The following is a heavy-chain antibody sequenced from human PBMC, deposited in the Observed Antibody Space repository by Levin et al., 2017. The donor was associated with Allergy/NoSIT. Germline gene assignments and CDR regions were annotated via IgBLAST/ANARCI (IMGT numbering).Heavy chain of an antibody. J-gene: IGHJ3*02. CDR3: ARDCCGWYSGQGLVDLPDI. CDR1: GFTFSSYS. CDR2: ISSSSNYI. D-gene: IGHD6-19*01. V-gene: IGHV3-21*01. Sequence: ETLSLTCAASGFTFSSYSMNWVRQAPGKGLEWVSSISSSSNYIYYADSVKGRFTISRDNAKNSLYLQMNSLRADDTAVYYCARDCCGWYSGQGLVDLPDIWGQGTMVTVSS.